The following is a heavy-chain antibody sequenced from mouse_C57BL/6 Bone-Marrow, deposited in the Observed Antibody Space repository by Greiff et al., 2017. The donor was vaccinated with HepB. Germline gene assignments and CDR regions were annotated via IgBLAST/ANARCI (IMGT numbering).Heavy chain of an antibody. V-gene: IGHV14-3*01. Sequence: VQLQQSVAELVRPGASVKLSCTASGFNIKNTYMHWVKQRPEQGLEWIGRIDPANGNTKYAPKFQGKATITADTSSNTAYLQLSSLTSEDTAIYYCASQYYGSSYGYAMDYWGQGTSVTVSS. CDR1: GFNIKNTY. CDR2: IDPANGNT. J-gene: IGHJ4*01. CDR3: ASQYYGSSYGYAMDY. D-gene: IGHD1-1*01.